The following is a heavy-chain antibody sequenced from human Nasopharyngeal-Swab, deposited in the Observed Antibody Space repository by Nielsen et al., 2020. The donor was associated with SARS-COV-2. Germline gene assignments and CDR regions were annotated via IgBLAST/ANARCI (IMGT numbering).Heavy chain of an antibody. Sequence: SETLSLTCAVSGDSIASCGYSWTWIRQSPRRGLEWIGYIYRSGSTYYNPSLKSRVTISVDRSKNQFSLKLSSVTAADTALYYCARENFGFDYWGQGILVTVSS. CDR3: ARENFGFDY. CDR2: IYRSGST. J-gene: IGHJ4*02. D-gene: IGHD3-10*01. CDR1: GDSIASCGYS. V-gene: IGHV4-30-2*06.